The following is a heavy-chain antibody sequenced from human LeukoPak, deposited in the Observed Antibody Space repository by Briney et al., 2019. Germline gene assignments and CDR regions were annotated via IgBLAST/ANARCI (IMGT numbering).Heavy chain of an antibody. V-gene: IGHV3-21*01. CDR3: ARVTMVRGIDY. D-gene: IGHD3-10*01. J-gene: IGHJ4*02. Sequence: GGSLRLSCAASGFTFSSYSMNWVRQAPGKGLDWVSSISSSSYIYYADSVKGRFTISRDNAKNSLYLQMNSLRAEDTAVYYRARVTMVRGIDYWGQGTLVTVSS. CDR2: ISSSSYI. CDR1: GFTFSSYS.